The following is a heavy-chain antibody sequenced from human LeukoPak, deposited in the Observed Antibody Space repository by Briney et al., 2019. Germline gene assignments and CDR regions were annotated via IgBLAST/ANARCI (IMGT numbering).Heavy chain of an antibody. J-gene: IGHJ4*02. Sequence: PSETLSLTCTVSGGSISSYYWSWIRQPPGKGLEWIGYIYYSGSTNYNPSLKSRVTISVDTSKNQFSLKLSSVTAADTAVYYCARDRSPGFGVLDYWGQGTLVTVSS. D-gene: IGHD3-10*01. CDR1: GGSISSYY. CDR2: IYYSGST. V-gene: IGHV4-59*01. CDR3: ARDRSPGFGVLDY.